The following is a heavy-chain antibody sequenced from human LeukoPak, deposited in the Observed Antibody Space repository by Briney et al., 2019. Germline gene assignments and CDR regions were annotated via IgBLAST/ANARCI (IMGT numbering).Heavy chain of an antibody. V-gene: IGHV3-9*01. CDR1: GFTFDDYA. CDR3: AKLGSGYDASDY. D-gene: IGHD5-12*01. CDR2: ISWNSGSI. J-gene: IGHJ4*02. Sequence: GRSLRLSCAASGFTFDDYAMPWVRQAPGKGLEWVSGISWNSGSIGYADSVKGRFTISRDNAKNSLYLQMNSLRAEDTALYYCAKLGSGYDASDYWGQGTLVTVSS.